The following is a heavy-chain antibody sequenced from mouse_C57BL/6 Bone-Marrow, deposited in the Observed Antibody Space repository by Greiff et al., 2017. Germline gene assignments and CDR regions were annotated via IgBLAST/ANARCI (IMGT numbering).Heavy chain of an antibody. J-gene: IGHJ2*01. CDR2: LDPENGDT. CDR1: GFNIKDAY. D-gene: IGHD1-1*01. CDR3: TTFPLITTVVATDYFDY. V-gene: IGHV14-4*01. Sequence: EVQLQQSGAELVRPGASVKLSCTASGFNIKDAYMHWVKQRPEQGLEWIGWLDPENGDTEYASKFQGKATITADTSSNTPYLQLSSLTSEDTAVYYCTTFPLITTVVATDYFDYWGQGTTLTVSS.